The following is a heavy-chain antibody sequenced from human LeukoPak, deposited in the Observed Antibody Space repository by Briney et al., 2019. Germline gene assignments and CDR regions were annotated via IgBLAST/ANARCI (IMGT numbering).Heavy chain of an antibody. CDR3: ARGLSGYASSLGY. CDR2: INSDGSST. V-gene: IGHV3-74*01. D-gene: IGHD6-6*01. CDR1: GFTFSSYW. J-gene: IGHJ4*02. Sequence: GGSLRLSCAASGFTFSSYWMHWVRQAPGKGLVWVSRINSDGSSTSYADSVRGRFSISRDNTKNTLYLQMNSLRAEDTAVYYCARGLSGYASSLGYWGQGTLVTVSA.